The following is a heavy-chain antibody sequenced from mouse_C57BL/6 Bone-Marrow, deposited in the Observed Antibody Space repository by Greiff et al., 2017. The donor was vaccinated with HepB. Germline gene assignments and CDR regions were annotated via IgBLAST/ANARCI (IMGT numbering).Heavy chain of an antibody. D-gene: IGHD1-1*01. CDR2: IRSKSNNYAT. V-gene: IGHV10-1*01. J-gene: IGHJ1*03. CDR1: GFSFNTYA. Sequence: EVKLMESGGGLVQPKGSLKLSCAASGFSFNTYAMNWVRQAPGKGLEWVARIRSKSNNYATYYADSVKDRFTISRDDSESMLYLQMNNLKTEDTAMYYCVRADYYGSSYGYWYFDVWGTGTTVTVSS. CDR3: VRADYYGSSYGYWYFDV.